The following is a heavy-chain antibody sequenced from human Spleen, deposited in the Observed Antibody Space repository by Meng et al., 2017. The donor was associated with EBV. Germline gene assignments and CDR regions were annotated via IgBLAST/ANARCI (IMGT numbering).Heavy chain of an antibody. Sequence: QSRGMWNKAGSVVKVPDRSAGGHVRSVDVSWGRQGPGQGFQWMGGTIPMVGAPPYEQEFQGRVTIIADESTSTHSMELNSLRSEDTAMYYCASESGRGFTPDYWGQGTLVTVSS. CDR1: GGHVRSVD. CDR3: ASESGRGFTPDY. J-gene: IGHJ4*02. V-gene: IGHV1-69*01. CDR2: TIPMVGAP. D-gene: IGHD3-10*01.